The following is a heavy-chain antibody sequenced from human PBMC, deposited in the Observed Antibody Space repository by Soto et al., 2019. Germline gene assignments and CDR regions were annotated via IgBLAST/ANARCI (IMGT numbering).Heavy chain of an antibody. J-gene: IGHJ6*03. CDR3: ARVGIVVVPAAMREDYYYYYYMDV. CDR1: GFTFSSYS. CDR2: ISSSSSTI. D-gene: IGHD2-2*01. V-gene: IGHV3-48*01. Sequence: GGSLRLSCAASGFTFSSYSMNWVRQAPGKGLEWVSYISSSSSTIYYADSVKGRFTISRENAKNSLYLQMNSLRAEDTAVYYCARVGIVVVPAAMREDYYYYYYMDVWGKGTTVTVS.